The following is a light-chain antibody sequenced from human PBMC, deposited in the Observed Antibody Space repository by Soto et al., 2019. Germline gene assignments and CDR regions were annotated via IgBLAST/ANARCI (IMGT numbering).Light chain of an antibody. V-gene: IGKV3-20*01. CDR2: GAS. CDR3: QQYGSSRT. CDR1: QSFSGSY. Sequence: ELVLTQSPGTLSLSPGERATLSCRASQSFSGSYLAWYQQKPGQAPRLVIYGASIRATGIPDRFSGSGSGTDFTLTISRLEPEDFAVYSCQQYGSSRTFGQGTKVDIK. J-gene: IGKJ1*01.